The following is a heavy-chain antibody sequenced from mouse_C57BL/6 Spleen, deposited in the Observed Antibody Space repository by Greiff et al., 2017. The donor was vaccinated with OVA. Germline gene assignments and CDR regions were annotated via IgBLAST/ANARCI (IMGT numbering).Heavy chain of an antibody. J-gene: IGHJ1*03. Sequence: QVQLQQSGPELVKPGASVKISCKASGYTFTDYYINWVKQRPGQGLEWIGWIFPGSGSTYYNEKFKGKATLTVDKSSSAAYMLLSSLTSEDSAVYFCARGIYYGSSYGYFDVWGTGTTVTVSS. V-gene: IGHV1-75*01. D-gene: IGHD1-1*01. CDR2: IFPGSGST. CDR3: ARGIYYGSSYGYFDV. CDR1: GYTFTDYY.